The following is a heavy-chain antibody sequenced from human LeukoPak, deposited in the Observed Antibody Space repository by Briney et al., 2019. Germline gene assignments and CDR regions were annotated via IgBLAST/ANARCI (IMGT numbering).Heavy chain of an antibody. D-gene: IGHD5-18*01. Sequence: GGSLRLSCAASGFTFSNYAMSWVRQAPGKGLEWASSIKYSGSVKYYADSVTGRFTISRDNSKKQLYLPMNSLRAEDTAIDYCSKASRGYSPFDNWGQGTLVTVSS. J-gene: IGHJ4*02. CDR3: SKASRGYSPFDN. V-gene: IGHV3-23*05. CDR1: GFTFSNYA. CDR2: IKYSGSVK.